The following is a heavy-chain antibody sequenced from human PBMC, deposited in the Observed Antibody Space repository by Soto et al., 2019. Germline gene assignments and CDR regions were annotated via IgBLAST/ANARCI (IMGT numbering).Heavy chain of an antibody. V-gene: IGHV3-21*04. J-gene: IGHJ4*02. CDR2: ISSSSSYI. CDR1: GFTFSSYS. D-gene: IGHD2-15*01. CDR3: AKAQDIVVVVAAGYFDY. Sequence: PGGSLRLSCAASGFTFSSYSMNWVRQAPGKGLEWVSSISSSSSYIYYADSVKGRFTISRDNSKNTLYLQMNSLRAEDTAVYYCAKAQDIVVVVAAGYFDYWGQGTLVTVSS.